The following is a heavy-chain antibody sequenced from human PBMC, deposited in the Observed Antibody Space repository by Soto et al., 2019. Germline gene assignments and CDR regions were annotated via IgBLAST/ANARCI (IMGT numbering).Heavy chain of an antibody. D-gene: IGHD6-6*01. CDR1: GFTVSSNY. J-gene: IGHJ6*03. CDR2: IYSGGST. V-gene: IGHV3-66*01. Sequence: EVQLGESGGGLVQPGGSLRLSCAASGFTVSSNYMSWVRQAPGKGLEWVSVIYSGGSTFYADSVKGRFTISRDNSKNTVYLQMTGLGAEDAGVYYCAREIGRGAAQTTYMDVWGKGTTVTVS. CDR3: AREIGRGAAQTTYMDV.